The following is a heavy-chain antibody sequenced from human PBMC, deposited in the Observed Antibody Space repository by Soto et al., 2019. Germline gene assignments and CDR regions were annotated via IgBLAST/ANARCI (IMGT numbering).Heavy chain of an antibody. CDR2: INHSGST. V-gene: IGHV4-34*01. Sequence: QVQLQQWGAGLLKPSETLSLTCAVYGGSFSGYYWSWIRQPPGKGLGWIGEINHSGSTNYNPSLKSRVTISVDTSKNQFSLKLSSVTAADTAVYYCARERSHVLFYGGKNYFDYWGQGTLVTVSS. CDR1: GGSFSGYY. D-gene: IGHD4-17*01. J-gene: IGHJ4*02. CDR3: ARERSHVLFYGGKNYFDY.